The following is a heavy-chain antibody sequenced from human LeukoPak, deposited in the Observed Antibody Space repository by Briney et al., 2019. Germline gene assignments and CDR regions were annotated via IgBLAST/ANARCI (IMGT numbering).Heavy chain of an antibody. CDR3: ARELVRGNWFDP. CDR2: INAGNGNT. D-gene: IGHD3-10*01. J-gene: IGHJ5*02. V-gene: IGHV1-3*01. CDR1: GYTFTSYA. Sequence: VSAKVSCKASGYTFTSYAMHWVRQAPGQRLERMGWINAGNGNTKYSQKFQGRVTITRDTSASTAYMELSSLRSEDTAVYYCARELVRGNWFDPWGQGTLVTVSS.